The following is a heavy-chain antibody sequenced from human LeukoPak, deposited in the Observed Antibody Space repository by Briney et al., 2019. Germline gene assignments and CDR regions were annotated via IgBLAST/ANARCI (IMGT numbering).Heavy chain of an antibody. D-gene: IGHD1-26*01. CDR2: INGDGSER. V-gene: IGHV3-7*01. Sequence: GGSLRLSCVFSGFSLSNYWMTWVRQAPGKGPEWVAIINGDGSERYYVDSVKGRFAISRDNARNTLDLQMNSLRVEDTAMYYCMRDWPDTLGAHWGQGSLVSVSS. CDR1: GFSLSNYW. CDR3: MRDWPDTLGAH. J-gene: IGHJ4*02.